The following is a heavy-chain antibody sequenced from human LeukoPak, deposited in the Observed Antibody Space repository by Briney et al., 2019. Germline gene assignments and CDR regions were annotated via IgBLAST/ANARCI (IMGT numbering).Heavy chain of an antibody. J-gene: IGHJ4*02. V-gene: IGHV3-21*01. Sequence: GGSLRLSCAASGFTFDDYGMSWVRQAPGKGLEWVSSISSSSTYIYYADSVKGRFTISRDNAKNSLYLQMNSLRAEDTAVYYCARSGYDYIDYWGQGTLVTVSS. CDR1: GFTFDDYG. D-gene: IGHD5-12*01. CDR3: ARSGYDYIDY. CDR2: ISSSSTYI.